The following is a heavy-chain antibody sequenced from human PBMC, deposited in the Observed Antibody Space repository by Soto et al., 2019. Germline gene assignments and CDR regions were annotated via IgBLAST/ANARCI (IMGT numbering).Heavy chain of an antibody. CDR2: ISGSGITT. CDR1: GFTFSSSA. V-gene: IGHV3-23*01. J-gene: IGHJ4*02. Sequence: EVLLLESGGGLVQPGGSLRLSCAASGFTFSSSAMAWVRQAPGKGLEWVSAISGSGITTNYADSVKGRFTISRDNSKNSQYLQMNSLRAEDTAVYYCAKDYRVSYGGQGTLVTVSS. D-gene: IGHD2-8*01. CDR3: AKDYRVSY.